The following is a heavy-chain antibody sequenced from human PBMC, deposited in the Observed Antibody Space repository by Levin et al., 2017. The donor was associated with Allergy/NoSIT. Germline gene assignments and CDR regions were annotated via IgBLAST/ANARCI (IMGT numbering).Heavy chain of an antibody. V-gene: IGHV3-15*01. CDR3: TTHPYCTSSSCFDP. CDR2: IKSKTYGGTP. D-gene: IGHD2-8*01. Sequence: GGSLRLSCAASGFTFSNAWMTWVRQAPGKGLEWVGRIKSKTYGGTPDYSAPVKGRFSISRDDSGNTLYLRMNSLKTEDSAVYYCTTHPYCTSSSCFDPWGQGTLVTVSS. J-gene: IGHJ5*02. CDR1: GFTFSNAW.